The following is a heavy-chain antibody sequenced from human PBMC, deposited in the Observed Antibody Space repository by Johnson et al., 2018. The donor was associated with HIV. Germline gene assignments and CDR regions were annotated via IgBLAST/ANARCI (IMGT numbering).Heavy chain of an antibody. CDR3: AKIPGANWGSPDDFDV. CDR2: ISYDGSEK. CDR1: GFTFSGSA. V-gene: IGHV3-30*04. D-gene: IGHD7-27*01. Sequence: QVQLVESGGGLVQPGGSLKLSCAASGFTFSGSAMHWVRQASGKGLEWVAVISYDGSEKYYADSVKSRFTISRDNAKNSLYLEMNSLRVEDTAVYYCAKIPGANWGSPDDFDVWGQGTMVTVSS. J-gene: IGHJ3*01.